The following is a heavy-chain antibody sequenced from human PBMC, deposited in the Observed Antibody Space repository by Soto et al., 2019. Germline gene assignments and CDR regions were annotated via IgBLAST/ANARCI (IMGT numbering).Heavy chain of an antibody. D-gene: IGHD2-2*02. CDR1: GFTFSDYY. CDR2: ISSSGSTI. V-gene: IGHV3-11*01. J-gene: IGHJ4*02. CDR3: ARVGDHLYCSHEYQFAY. Sequence: PGGSLRLSCAASGFTFSDYYMSWIRQAPGKGLEWVSYISSSGSTIYYADSVKGRFTISRDNAKNSLYLQMNSLRAEDTAVYYCARVGDHLYCSHEYQFAYWRQGTLDTVSS.